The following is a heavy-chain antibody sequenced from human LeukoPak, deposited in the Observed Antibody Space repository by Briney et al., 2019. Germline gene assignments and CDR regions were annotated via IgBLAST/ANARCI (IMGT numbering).Heavy chain of an antibody. CDR2: ISWNSGSI. CDR3: ARTFDY. CDR1: GFTFDDYA. V-gene: IGHV3-9*01. J-gene: IGHJ4*02. Sequence: GGSLRLSCAASGFTFDDYAMHWVRQAPGKGPEWVSGISWNSGSIGYADSVKGRFTISRDNAKNSLYLQMNSLRAEDTALYYCARTFDYWGQGTLVTVSS.